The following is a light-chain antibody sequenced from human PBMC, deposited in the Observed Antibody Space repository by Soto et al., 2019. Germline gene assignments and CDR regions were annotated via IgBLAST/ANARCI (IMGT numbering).Light chain of an antibody. CDR1: SSDVGSYNL. V-gene: IGLV2-23*02. J-gene: IGLJ1*01. CDR3: CSYAGSSTLYV. Sequence: QSALTQPASVSGSPGQSITISCTGTSSDVGSYNLVSWYQQHPGKAPKLMIYEVSKRPSGVPNRFSGSKSGNTASLTISGLQAEDEADYYCCSYAGSSTLYVFGTGTKVTVL. CDR2: EVS.